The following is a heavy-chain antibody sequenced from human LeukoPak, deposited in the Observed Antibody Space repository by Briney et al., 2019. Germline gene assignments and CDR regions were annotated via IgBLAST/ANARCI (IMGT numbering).Heavy chain of an antibody. D-gene: IGHD5-18*01. J-gene: IGHJ5*02. CDR3: ARDGGYKRFEP. Sequence: SETLSLTCTVSGGSINSVDYYWSWIRQPAGMGLEWIGRMYNSVTTNYNPSINYNPSLKSRATISVDTSKNQFSLNLTSVTAADTAVYYCARDGGYKRFEPWGQGTLVTVSS. V-gene: IGHV4-61*02. CDR1: GGSINSVDYY. CDR2: MYNSVTTNYNPSI.